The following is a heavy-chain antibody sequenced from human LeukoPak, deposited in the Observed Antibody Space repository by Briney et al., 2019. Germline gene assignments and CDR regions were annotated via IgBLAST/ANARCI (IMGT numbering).Heavy chain of an antibody. CDR3: AKSRYYDFWSGYSLGGVSYFDY. CDR2: ISYDGSNK. CDR1: GFTFSSYG. Sequence: PGGSLRLSCAASGFTFSSYGMHWVRQAPGKGLEWVAVISYDGSNKYYADSVKGRFTISRDNSKNTLYLQMNSLRAEDTAVYYCAKSRYYDFWSGYSLGGVSYFDYWGQGTLVTVSS. J-gene: IGHJ4*02. D-gene: IGHD3-3*01. V-gene: IGHV3-30*18.